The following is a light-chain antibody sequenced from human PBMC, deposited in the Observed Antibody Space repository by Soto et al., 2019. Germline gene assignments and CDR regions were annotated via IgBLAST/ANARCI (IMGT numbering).Light chain of an antibody. Sequence: EIVMTQSPATLSVSPGERATLSCRASQSVSSDLAWYQQKPGQAPRLLIYGASTRATGIPARFSGRGSGTEFTLTISSLQSEDFAVYYCKQYDNLPPITFGQGTRLEIK. CDR1: QSVSSD. V-gene: IGKV3-15*01. J-gene: IGKJ5*01. CDR2: GAS. CDR3: KQYDNLPPIT.